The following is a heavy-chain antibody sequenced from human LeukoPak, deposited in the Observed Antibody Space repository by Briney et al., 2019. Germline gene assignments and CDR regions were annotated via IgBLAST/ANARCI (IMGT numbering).Heavy chain of an antibody. V-gene: IGHV1-69*13. CDR3: AREGGIAVAGTGYNWLDP. CDR1: GGTFSSYA. J-gene: IGHJ5*02. D-gene: IGHD6-19*01. Sequence: GASVKASCKASGGTFSSYAISWVRQAPGQGLEWMGGIIPIFGTANYAQKFQGRVTITADESTSTAYMELSSLRSEDTAVYYCAREGGIAVAGTGYNWLDPWRQGTMVTVSS. CDR2: IIPIFGTA.